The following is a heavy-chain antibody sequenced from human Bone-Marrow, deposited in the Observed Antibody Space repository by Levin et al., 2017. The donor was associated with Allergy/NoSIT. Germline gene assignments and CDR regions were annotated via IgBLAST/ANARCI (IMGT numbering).Heavy chain of an antibody. CDR3: VRAQTGYVSPFDY. Sequence: SQTLSLTCSVSGASTSRGGSYWGWIRQHPGKGLEWIGYIYYDGETFYNPSLKSRVTISLDTSSNQFSLTLNSVTAADTAVYYCVRAQTGYVSPFDYWGQGTLVTVSS. CDR2: IYYDGET. CDR1: GASTSRGGSY. D-gene: IGHD3-9*01. J-gene: IGHJ4*02. V-gene: IGHV4-31*03.